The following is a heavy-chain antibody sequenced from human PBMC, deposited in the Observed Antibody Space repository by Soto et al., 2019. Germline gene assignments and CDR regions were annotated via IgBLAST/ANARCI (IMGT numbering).Heavy chain of an antibody. V-gene: IGHV4-39*01. CDR3: ARHRARNWFDP. J-gene: IGHJ5*02. CDR1: GGSISSSSYY. Sequence: PSETLSLTWIVSGGSISSSSYYWVWIRQPPGKGLEWIGSIYYSGSTYYNPSLKSRVIISVDTSKNQFSLKLSSVTAADTAVFYCARHRARNWFDPWGQGTLVTVSS. CDR2: IYYSGST. D-gene: IGHD6-6*01.